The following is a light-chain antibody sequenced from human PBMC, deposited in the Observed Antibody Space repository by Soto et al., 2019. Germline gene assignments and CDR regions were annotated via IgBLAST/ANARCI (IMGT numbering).Light chain of an antibody. CDR1: SSNIGAGYD. CDR2: GNS. CDR3: QSYDSSLSIWV. Sequence: QSVLTQPPSVSGAPGQRVTISCTGSSSNIGAGYDVHWYQQLPGTAPKLLIYGNSDRPSGDPDRFSGSKSGTSASLAITGLQAEDEADYYCQSYDSSLSIWVFGGGTKVTVL. J-gene: IGLJ3*02. V-gene: IGLV1-40*01.